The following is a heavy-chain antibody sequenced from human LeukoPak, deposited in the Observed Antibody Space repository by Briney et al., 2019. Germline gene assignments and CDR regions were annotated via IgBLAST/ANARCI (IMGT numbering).Heavy chain of an antibody. V-gene: IGHV1-69*06. Sequence: GASVKVSCKASGGTFSSYAISWVRQAPGQGLEWMGGIIPIFGTANYAQKFQGRVTITADKSTSTAYMELSSLRSEDTAVYYCASPVYYYDSSGYYPAYYYMDVWGKGTTVTVSS. CDR3: ASPVYYYDSSGYYPAYYYMDV. D-gene: IGHD3-22*01. CDR2: IIPIFGTA. J-gene: IGHJ6*03. CDR1: GGTFSSYA.